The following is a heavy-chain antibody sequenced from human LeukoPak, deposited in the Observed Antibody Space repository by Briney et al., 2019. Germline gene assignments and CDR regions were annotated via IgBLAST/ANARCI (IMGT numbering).Heavy chain of an antibody. CDR3: ARVTGYMTEDYFDY. J-gene: IGHJ4*02. Sequence: SETLSLTCTVSGGSISSYYWSWIRQPPGKGLEWIGYIYYSGSTNYNPSLKSRVTISVDTSKNQFSLRLSSVTAADTAVYYCARVTGYMTEDYFDYWGQGTLITVSS. V-gene: IGHV4-59*01. D-gene: IGHD6-13*01. CDR2: IYYSGST. CDR1: GGSISSYY.